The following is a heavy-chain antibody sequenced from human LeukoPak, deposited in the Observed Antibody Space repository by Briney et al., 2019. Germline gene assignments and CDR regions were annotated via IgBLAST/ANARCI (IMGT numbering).Heavy chain of an antibody. CDR2: ISSSGTYT. J-gene: IGHJ4*02. CDR1: GFTFSSYS. CDR3: ARAPRYDSSGYYPYYFDY. V-gene: IGHV3-21*01. Sequence: GGSLRLSCAASGFTFSSYSMNWVRQAPGKGLQWVSSISSSGTYTHYTDSVKGRFSISRDNAKNSLHLQLNSLRAEDTAVYYCARAPRYDSSGYYPYYFDYWGQGTLVTASS. D-gene: IGHD3-22*01.